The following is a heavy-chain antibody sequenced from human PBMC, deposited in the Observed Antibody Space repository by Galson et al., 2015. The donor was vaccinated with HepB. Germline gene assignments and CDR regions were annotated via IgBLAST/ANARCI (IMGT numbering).Heavy chain of an antibody. CDR2: ISGSGGRT. V-gene: IGHV3-23*01. J-gene: IGHJ4*02. Sequence: FLRLSCAVSGFTFSRFAMSWVRQAPGKGLEWVSGISGSGGRTYHADSVRGRFTISRDNSKNTLYLQMNSLRAEDTAVYYCAKQRDDSNDYYFDNWGQGTLVTVSS. CDR1: GFTFSRFA. D-gene: IGHD3-22*01. CDR3: AKQRDDSNDYYFDN.